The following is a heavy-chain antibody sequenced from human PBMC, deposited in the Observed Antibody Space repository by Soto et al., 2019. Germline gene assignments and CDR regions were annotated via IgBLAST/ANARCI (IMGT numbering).Heavy chain of an antibody. CDR2: IYYSGST. J-gene: IGHJ6*03. D-gene: IGHD2-21*01. Sequence: SETLSLTCTVSGGSISSGGYYWSWIRQHPGKGLEWIGYIYYSGSTYYNPSLKSRVTISVDTSKNQFSLKLSSVTAADTAVYYCARAGEDYYYYYMDVWGKGTTVTVSS. CDR1: GGSISSGGYY. V-gene: IGHV4-31*03. CDR3: ARAGEDYYYYYMDV.